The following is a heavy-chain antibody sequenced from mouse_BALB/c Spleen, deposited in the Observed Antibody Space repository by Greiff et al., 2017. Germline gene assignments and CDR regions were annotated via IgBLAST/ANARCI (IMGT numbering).Heavy chain of an antibody. V-gene: IGHV14-1*02. Sequence: VQLKQSGAELVRPGALVKLSCKASGFNIKDYYMHWVKQRPEQGLEWIGWIDPENGNTIYDPKFQGKASITADTSSNTAYLQLSSLTSEDTAVYYCARGRSTRITTDYWGQGTTLTVSA. D-gene: IGHD2-4*01. CDR3: ARGRSTRITTDY. J-gene: IGHJ2*01. CDR1: GFNIKDYY. CDR2: IDPENGNT.